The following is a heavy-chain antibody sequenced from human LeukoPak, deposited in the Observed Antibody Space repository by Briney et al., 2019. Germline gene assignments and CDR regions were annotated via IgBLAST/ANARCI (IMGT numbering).Heavy chain of an antibody. CDR2: NYYSGCT. Sequence: PSETLSLTCTVWGGSNSSYYWSWIRQPPGKGLEGIGYNYYSGCTNYNPSLKSRVTISVDTSKKQFSLKLGSVTAPDTAVYYCARQGRYYDSSGYLYYFDYWGQGTLVTVSS. D-gene: IGHD3-22*01. V-gene: IGHV4-59*08. CDR1: GGSNSSYY. J-gene: IGHJ4*02. CDR3: ARQGRYYDSSGYLYYFDY.